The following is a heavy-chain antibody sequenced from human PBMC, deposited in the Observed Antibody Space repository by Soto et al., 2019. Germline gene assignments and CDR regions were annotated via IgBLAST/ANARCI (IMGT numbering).Heavy chain of an antibody. CDR3: VRRPKGMPIEY. CDR2: IYYSGNT. CDR1: GGSVNSDNYY. D-gene: IGHD2-2*01. Sequence: SETLSLTCTVSGGSVNSDNYYWGWVRQPPGKGLEWIGSIYYSGNTNYNPSLKSRVTVSADTSKNQFSLRLSSVTAADTAVYYCVRRPKGMPIEYWGQGTLVTVSS. V-gene: IGHV4-39*01. J-gene: IGHJ4*02.